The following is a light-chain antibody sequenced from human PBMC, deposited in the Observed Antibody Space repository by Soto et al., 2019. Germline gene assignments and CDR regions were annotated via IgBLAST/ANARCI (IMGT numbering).Light chain of an antibody. CDR1: QSVSSSY. CDR2: GAS. V-gene: IGKV3-20*01. CDR3: QQYGSSPSGT. J-gene: IGKJ1*01. Sequence: EIVLTQSPGTLSLSPGERATLSCRASQSVSSSYLAWYQQKPGQAPRLLIYGASSRATGIPDRFSGSGSGTDFTLTIIRLEPEDVAVYYCQQYGSSPSGTFGQGTKVEIK.